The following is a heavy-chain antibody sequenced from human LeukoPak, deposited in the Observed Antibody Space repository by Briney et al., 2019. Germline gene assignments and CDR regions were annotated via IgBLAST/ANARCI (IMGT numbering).Heavy chain of an antibody. D-gene: IGHD5-18*01. J-gene: IGHJ4*02. V-gene: IGHV1-2*04. CDR1: GYTFTGYY. CDR3: ARGWPDTAWFDY. CDR2: INPNSGGT. Sequence: ASVKVSCKASGYTFTGYYMHWVRQAPGQGLEWMGWINPNSGGTDYAQKFQGWVTMTRDTSISTAYMELSRLRSDDTAVYYCARGWPDTAWFDYWGQGTLVTVSS.